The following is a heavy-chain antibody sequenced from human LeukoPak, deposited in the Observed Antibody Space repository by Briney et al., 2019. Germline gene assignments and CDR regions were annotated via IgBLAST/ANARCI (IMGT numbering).Heavy chain of an antibody. Sequence: PSETLSLTCTVSGGSISSSSYYWGWIRQPPGKGLEWIGSIYYSGSTYYNPSLKSRVTISVDTSKNQFSLKLSSVTAADTAVYYCASGPFIVVVPAAMFDYWGQGTLVTVSS. D-gene: IGHD2-2*01. J-gene: IGHJ4*02. CDR1: GGSISSSSYY. CDR3: ASGPFIVVVPAAMFDY. CDR2: IYYSGST. V-gene: IGHV4-39*07.